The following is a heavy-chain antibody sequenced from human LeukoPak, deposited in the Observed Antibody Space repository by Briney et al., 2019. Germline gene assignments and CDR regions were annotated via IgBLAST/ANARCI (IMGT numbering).Heavy chain of an antibody. CDR3: AKDPKVGMAARPLH. V-gene: IGHV3-23*01. Sequence: GGSLRLSCAASGFTFSSYAMSWVRQAPGKGLEWVSAISGSGGSTYYADSVKGRFTISRDNSKNTLYLQMNSLRAEDTAVYYCAKDPKVGMAARPLHWGQGTPVTVSS. J-gene: IGHJ4*02. CDR1: GFTFSSYA. D-gene: IGHD6-6*01. CDR2: ISGSGGST.